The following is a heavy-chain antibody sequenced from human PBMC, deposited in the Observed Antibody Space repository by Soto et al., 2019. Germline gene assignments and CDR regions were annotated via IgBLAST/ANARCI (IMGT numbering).Heavy chain of an antibody. CDR3: ARDAINAFDI. CDR1: GFTFSSYS. Sequence: GGSLRLSCAASGFTFSSYSMNWVRQAQGKGLEWVSSISSSSSYIYYADSVKGRFTISRDNAKNSLYLQMNSLRAEDTAVYYCARDAINAFDIWGQGTMVTVSS. J-gene: IGHJ3*02. V-gene: IGHV3-21*01. CDR2: ISSSSSYI.